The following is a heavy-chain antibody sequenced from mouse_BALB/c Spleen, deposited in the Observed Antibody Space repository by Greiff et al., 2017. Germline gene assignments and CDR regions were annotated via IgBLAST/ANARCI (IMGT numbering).Heavy chain of an antibody. D-gene: IGHD2-3*01. V-gene: IGHV2-9*02. CDR2: IWAGGST. J-gene: IGHJ1*01. CDR1: GFSLTSYG. Sequence: VKLVESGPGLVAPSQSLSITCTVSGFSLTSYGVHWVRQPPGKGLEWLGVIWAGGSTNYNSALMSRLSISKDNSKSQVFLKMNSLQTDDTAMYYCASLDGYYGSWYFDVWGAGTTVTVSS. CDR3: ASLDGYYGSWYFDV.